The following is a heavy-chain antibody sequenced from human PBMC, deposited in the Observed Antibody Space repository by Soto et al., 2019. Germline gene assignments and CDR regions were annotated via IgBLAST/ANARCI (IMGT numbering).Heavy chain of an antibody. J-gene: IGHJ6*03. V-gene: IGHV3-30*18. D-gene: IGHD1-7*01. CDR2: ISYDGSNK. Sequence: QVQLVESGGGVVQPARSLRLSCAASGFTFSSYGMHWVRQAPGKGLEWVAVISYDGSNKYYADSVNGRFTISRDNSKKTLYLQMNSLRAEDSAVYYCAKDKLELYYYYYYMDVWGKGTTVTVSS. CDR3: AKDKLELYYYYYYMDV. CDR1: GFTFSSYG.